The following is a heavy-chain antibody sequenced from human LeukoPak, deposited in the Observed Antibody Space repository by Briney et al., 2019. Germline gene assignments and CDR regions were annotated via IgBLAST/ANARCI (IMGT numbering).Heavy chain of an antibody. V-gene: IGHV3-7*03. J-gene: IGHJ6*02. CDR2: IKQDGSEK. D-gene: IGHD3-3*01. Sequence: GGSLRLSCAASGFTFSSYWMSWVRQAPGKGLEWVANIKQDGSEKYYVDSVKGRFTISRDDAKNSLYLQMNSLRAEDTAVYYCARGGLLEWLMYYYYYGMDVWGQGTTVTVSS. CDR1: GFTFSSYW. CDR3: ARGGLLEWLMYYYYYGMDV.